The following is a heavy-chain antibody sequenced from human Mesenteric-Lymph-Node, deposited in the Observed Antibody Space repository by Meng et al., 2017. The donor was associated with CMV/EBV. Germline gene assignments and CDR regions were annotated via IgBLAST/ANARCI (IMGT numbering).Heavy chain of an antibody. J-gene: IGHJ4*02. CDR3: ATRGYGDYHFDS. CDR2: ISWNSGDI. D-gene: IGHD4-17*01. CDR1: GFTFDDFA. V-gene: IGHV3-9*01. Sequence: GGSLRLSCAASGFTFDDFAMHWVRQAPGKGLEWVSGISWNSGDIDYAGSVMGRFTISRDNAKNSVYLQMNSLRAEDTAVYYCATRGYGDYHFDSWGQGTLVTVSS.